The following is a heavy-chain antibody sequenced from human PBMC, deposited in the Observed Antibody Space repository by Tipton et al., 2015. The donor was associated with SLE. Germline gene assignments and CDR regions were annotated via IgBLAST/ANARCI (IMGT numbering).Heavy chain of an antibody. CDR2: IYYSGST. J-gene: IGHJ3*02. Sequence: TLSLTCTVSGGSISSYYWGWIRQPPGKGLEWIGSIYYSGSTYYDPSLKSRVTISVDTSKNQFSLKLSSVTAADTAVYYCARISLTERSAFDIWGQGTMVTVSS. CDR1: GGSISSYY. CDR3: ARISLTERSAFDI. V-gene: IGHV4-39*01.